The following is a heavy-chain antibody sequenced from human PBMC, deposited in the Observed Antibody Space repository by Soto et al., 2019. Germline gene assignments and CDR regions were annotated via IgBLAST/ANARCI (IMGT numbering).Heavy chain of an antibody. V-gene: IGHV4-34*01. CDR2: INHSGST. CDR1: GGSFSGYY. D-gene: IGHD2-15*01. Sequence: QVQLQQWGAGLLKPSETLSLTCAVYGGSFSGYYWSWIRQPPGKGLEWIGEINHSGSTNYNPSLKRRVTISVDTPKNQFSLKLGSVTAADTAVYYCARGLRGGYCSGGSCPYFDYWGQGTLVTVSS. CDR3: ARGLRGGYCSGGSCPYFDY. J-gene: IGHJ4*02.